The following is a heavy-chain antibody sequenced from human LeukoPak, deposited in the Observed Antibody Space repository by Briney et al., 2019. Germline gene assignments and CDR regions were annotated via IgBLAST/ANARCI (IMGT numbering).Heavy chain of an antibody. CDR3: AKDLTEYYYDSSGYDY. CDR1: GFTLPTYW. D-gene: IGHD3-22*01. Sequence: GGSLRLSCAASGFTLPTYWMHWVRQAPGEGLEWVARINGDGSATHYADSVKGRFTISRDNAKNTLYLQMNSLRAEDTAVYYCAKDLTEYYYDSSGYDYWGQGTLVTVSS. CDR2: INGDGSAT. J-gene: IGHJ4*02. V-gene: IGHV3-74*01.